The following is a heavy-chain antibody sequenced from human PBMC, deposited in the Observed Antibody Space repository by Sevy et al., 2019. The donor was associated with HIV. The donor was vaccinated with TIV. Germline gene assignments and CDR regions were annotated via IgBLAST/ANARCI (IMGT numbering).Heavy chain of an antibody. CDR1: GFIFNSYW. J-gene: IGHJ6*02. V-gene: IGHV3-30*02. CDR2: VRNDGSNK. D-gene: IGHD2-8*01. Sequence: GGSLRLSCGASGFIFNSYWMTWVRQAPGKGLEWVAYVRNDGSNKYYADSVRDRFTISRDSPKNTLYLQMNSLRDEDTAIYYCARGRKTTEEWLEELDYYYGLDVWGQGTTVTVSS. CDR3: ARGRKTTEEWLEELDYYYGLDV.